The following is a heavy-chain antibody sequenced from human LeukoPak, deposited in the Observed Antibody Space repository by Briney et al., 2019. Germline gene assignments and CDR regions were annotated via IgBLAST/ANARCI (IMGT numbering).Heavy chain of an antibody. CDR1: GFTFNTYA. CDR2: ISGSGGRT. J-gene: IGHJ3*02. CDR3: ANDGAYYDSSTDAFDI. Sequence: GGSLRLSCAASGFTFNTYAMTWVRQAPGKGLEWVSGISGSGGRTYYADSVKGRFTISRDNSKNTLSLQMNSLRAEDTAVYYCANDGAYYDSSTDAFDIWGQGTMVTDSS. V-gene: IGHV3-23*01. D-gene: IGHD3-22*01.